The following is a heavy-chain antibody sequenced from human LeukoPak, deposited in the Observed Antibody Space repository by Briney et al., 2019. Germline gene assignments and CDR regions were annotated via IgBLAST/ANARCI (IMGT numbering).Heavy chain of an antibody. CDR2: IYYSGST. CDR1: GGSISSYY. J-gene: IGHJ4*02. CDR3: ARAYCVGDCSVLHIYFDN. D-gene: IGHD2-21*02. Sequence: ASETLSLTCTVSGGSISSYYWSWLRQPPGKGLEWIGYIYYSGSTNYNPSLKSRVTISLDTSKNQFSLKLSSVTAADTAVYYCARAYCVGDCSVLHIYFDNWGQGTLVTVSS. V-gene: IGHV4-59*12.